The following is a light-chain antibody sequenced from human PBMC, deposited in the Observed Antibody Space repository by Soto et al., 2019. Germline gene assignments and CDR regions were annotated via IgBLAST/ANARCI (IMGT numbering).Light chain of an antibody. CDR1: SSDVGAYIY. J-gene: IGLJ1*01. V-gene: IGLV2-14*03. Sequence: SVLTQPASVSGSPGQSITISCGGTSSDVGAYIYVSWYQQFPGKAPKLILYEVNNRPSGVSNRFSGSKSGTTASLTISGLQPEDEADYYSSAYSDIDTKVFGTGTKVTVL. CDR2: EVN. CDR3: SAYSDIDTKV.